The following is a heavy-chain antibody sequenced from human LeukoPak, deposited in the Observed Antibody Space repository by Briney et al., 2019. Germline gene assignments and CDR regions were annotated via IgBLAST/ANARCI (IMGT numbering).Heavy chain of an antibody. CDR2: INPNSGGT. CDR3: ARGAVAAHGGFDY. D-gene: IGHD6-19*01. J-gene: IGHJ4*02. CDR1: GYTFTGYY. V-gene: IGHV1-2*02. Sequence: VASVKVSCKASGYTFTGYYMHWVRQAPGQGLEWMGWINPNSGGTNYAQKFQGRVTMTRDTSISTAYMELSRLRSDDTAVYYCARGAVAAHGGFDYWGQGTLVTVSS.